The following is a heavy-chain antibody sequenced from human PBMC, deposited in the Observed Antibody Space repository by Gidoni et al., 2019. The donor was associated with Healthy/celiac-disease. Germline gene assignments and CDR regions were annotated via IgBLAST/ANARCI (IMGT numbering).Heavy chain of an antibody. J-gene: IGHJ6*02. CDR2: IIPNFGTA. CDR1: GGTFSRDA. CDR3: ARGKVNYYYYYGMDV. V-gene: IGHV1-69*01. Sequence: QVQLVQSGAEVKKPGSSVKVCCKASGGTFSRDAIRGVRQAPGQGLEWRGGIIPNFGTANYAQKFQGRVTITADESTSTAYMELSSLRSEDTAVYYCARGKVNYYYYYGMDVWGQGTTVTVSS. D-gene: IGHD2-21*01.